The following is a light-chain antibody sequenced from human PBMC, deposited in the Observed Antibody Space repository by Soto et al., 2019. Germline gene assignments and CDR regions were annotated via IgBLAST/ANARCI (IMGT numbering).Light chain of an antibody. CDR3: QQYNSYSWT. CDR1: QSISTW. J-gene: IGKJ1*01. Sequence: DIQMTQSPSTLSASVGDRVTITCRASQSISTWLSWYQQKPGKAPKVLIYKASNLQSGVSSRFSGSGSGTEFTLTISSLQPDDFATYYCQQYNSYSWTFGQGTKVDIK. CDR2: KAS. V-gene: IGKV1-5*03.